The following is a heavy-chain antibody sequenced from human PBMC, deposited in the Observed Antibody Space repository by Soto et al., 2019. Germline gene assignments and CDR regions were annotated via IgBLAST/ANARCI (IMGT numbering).Heavy chain of an antibody. CDR2: ISSTGTTI. V-gene: IGHV3-48*01. CDR3: ARSVL. J-gene: IGHJ4*02. CDR1: GFIFSNHN. Sequence: VQLVESGGGLVQPGGSLRLSCAGSGFIFSNHNMNWVRQAPGRGLEWVAYISSTGTTIYYADSVKGRFIVSRDNAKNSLYLEMNSLRAEDTAVYYCARSVLWGQGTLVTVSS.